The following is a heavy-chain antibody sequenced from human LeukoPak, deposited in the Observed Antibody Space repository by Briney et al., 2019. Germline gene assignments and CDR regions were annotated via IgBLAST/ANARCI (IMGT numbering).Heavy chain of an antibody. CDR1: GASISIGSFY. Sequence: PSETLSLTCTVSGASISIGSFYWSWIRQPAGKGLEWIGRIYTSGRTNYSPSLKSRVTISVDTSKNQFSLKLSSVTAADTAVYYCAREGDSGYCSGGGCYGWRNLDYWGQGTLVTVSS. V-gene: IGHV4-61*02. CDR3: AREGDSGYCSGGGCYGWRNLDY. J-gene: IGHJ4*02. D-gene: IGHD2-15*01. CDR2: IYTSGRT.